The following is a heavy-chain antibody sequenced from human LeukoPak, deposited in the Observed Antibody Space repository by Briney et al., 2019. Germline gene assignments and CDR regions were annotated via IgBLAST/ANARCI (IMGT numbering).Heavy chain of an antibody. CDR3: ARDSPPDY. V-gene: IGHV3-7*01. Sequence: GGSLRLSCTVSGFTVSSNSMSWVRQAPGKGLEWVANIKQDRSEKYYVDSVKGRFTISRDNAKNSLYLQMNSLRAEDTAVYYCARDSPPDYWGQGTLVTVSS. CDR2: IKQDRSEK. CDR1: GFTVSSNS. J-gene: IGHJ4*02.